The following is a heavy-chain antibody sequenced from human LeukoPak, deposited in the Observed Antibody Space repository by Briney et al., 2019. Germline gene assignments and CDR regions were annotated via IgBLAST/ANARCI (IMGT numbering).Heavy chain of an antibody. CDR3: ARDKGGGDCYVGY. V-gene: IGHV1-2*02. D-gene: IGHD2-21*02. J-gene: IGHJ4*02. CDR1: GYTFTGYY. Sequence: ASVKLSCNASGYTFTGYYMHWVRQAPGQGLEWMGWINPNSGGTNYAQKFQGRVTMTRDTSISTAYMELSRLRSDDTAVYYCARDKGGGDCYVGYWGQGTLVTVSS. CDR2: INPNSGGT.